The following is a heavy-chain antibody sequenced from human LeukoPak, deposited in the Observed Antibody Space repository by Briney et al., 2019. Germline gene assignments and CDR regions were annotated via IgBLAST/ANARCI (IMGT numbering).Heavy chain of an antibody. CDR2: IYSGGDT. J-gene: IGHJ5*02. D-gene: IGHD6-6*01. CDR3: ARAPARTRYNWFDP. CDR1: GFTVSNNY. Sequence: PGGFLRLSCAASGFTVSNNYMSWVRQAPGKGLEWVSVIYSGGDTYYADSVKGRFTISRDNSKNTLYLQMNSLRAEDTAVYYCARAPARTRYNWFDPWGQGTLVTVSS. V-gene: IGHV3-53*01.